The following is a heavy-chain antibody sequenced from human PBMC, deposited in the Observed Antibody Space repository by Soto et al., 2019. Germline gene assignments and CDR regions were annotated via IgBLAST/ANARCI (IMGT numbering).Heavy chain of an antibody. D-gene: IGHD3-3*01. CDR2: IYYSCAT. CDR3: ARAGTIFGVVAPDY. CDR1: GDSISVSGDSNNNHY. Sequence: SETLSLTCTVSGDSISVSGDSNNNHYWSWVRQPPGKGLEWSWSIYYSCATNYNPSLKSRFAISADTSKNKFSLNLSSVTAADTAVYYCARAGTIFGVVAPDYWGQGPLVTV. J-gene: IGHJ4*02. V-gene: IGHV4-61*01.